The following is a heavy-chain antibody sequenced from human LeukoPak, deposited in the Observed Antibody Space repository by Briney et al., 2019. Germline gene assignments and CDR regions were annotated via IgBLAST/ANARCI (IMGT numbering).Heavy chain of an antibody. V-gene: IGHV3-23*01. CDR2: ISGSGGST. J-gene: IGHJ4*02. CDR1: GFAFSSYT. Sequence: GGSLRLSCAASGFAFSSYTMNWVRQAPGKGLEWVSAISGSGGSTYYADSVKGRFTISRDNSKNTLYLQMNSLRAEDTAVYYCAKSGGYCSGGSCQFDYWGQGTLVTVSS. D-gene: IGHD2-15*01. CDR3: AKSGGYCSGGSCQFDY.